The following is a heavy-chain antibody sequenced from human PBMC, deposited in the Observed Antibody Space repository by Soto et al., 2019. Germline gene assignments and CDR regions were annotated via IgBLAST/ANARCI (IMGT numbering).Heavy chain of an antibody. CDR2: IKQDGSAK. CDR3: AIFSVSRGGTFDY. Sequence: EVQLVESGGGLVQPGGSLRLSCAASGFTFRNYWMSWVRQAPGKGLEWVANIKQDGSAKYYVASVKGRVSISRENAKDSLYLQMNSLRAEDTAVYYCAIFSVSRGGTFDYWGQGTLVTVSS. CDR1: GFTFRNYW. D-gene: IGHD3-16*01. V-gene: IGHV3-7*01. J-gene: IGHJ4*02.